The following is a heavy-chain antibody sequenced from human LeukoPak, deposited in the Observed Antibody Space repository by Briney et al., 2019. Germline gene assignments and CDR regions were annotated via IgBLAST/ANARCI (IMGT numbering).Heavy chain of an antibody. Sequence: SETLSLTRTVSGGSISSYYWSWIRQPPGKGLEWIGYIYYSGSTNYNPSLKSRVTISVDTSKNQFSLKLSSVTAADTAVYYCARVGYCSSTSCYYGMDVWGQGTTVTVSS. J-gene: IGHJ6*02. CDR2: IYYSGST. D-gene: IGHD2-2*01. CDR1: GGSISSYY. CDR3: ARVGYCSSTSCYYGMDV. V-gene: IGHV4-59*01.